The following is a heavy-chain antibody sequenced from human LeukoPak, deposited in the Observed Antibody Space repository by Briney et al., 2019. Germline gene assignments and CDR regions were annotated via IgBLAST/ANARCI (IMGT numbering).Heavy chain of an antibody. CDR3: ARDHGGTTMFVDAFDI. V-gene: IGHV1-2*02. CDR2: INPNSGGT. J-gene: IGHJ3*02. CDR1: GYTFTGYY. Sequence: GASVKVSCRASGYTFTGYYMHWVRQAPGQGLEWMGWINPNSGGTNYAHNFQGRVTMTRDTSISTAYMELSSLRSDDTAVYYCARDHGGTTMFVDAFDIWGQGTMVTVSS. D-gene: IGHD3-3*01.